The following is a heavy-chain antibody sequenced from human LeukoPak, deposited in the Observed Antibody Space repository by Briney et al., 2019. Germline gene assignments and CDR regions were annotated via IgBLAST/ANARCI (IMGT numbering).Heavy chain of an antibody. Sequence: SETLSLTCTVSGGSISSYYWSWIRQPPGKGLEWIGYIYYSGSTNYNPSLKSRVTISVDTSKNQFSLKLSSVTAADTAVYYCARDRVVVTANYYYYGMDVWGQGTTVTVSS. D-gene: IGHD2-21*02. J-gene: IGHJ6*02. CDR1: GGSISSYY. CDR3: ARDRVVVTANYYYYGMDV. CDR2: IYYSGST. V-gene: IGHV4-59*01.